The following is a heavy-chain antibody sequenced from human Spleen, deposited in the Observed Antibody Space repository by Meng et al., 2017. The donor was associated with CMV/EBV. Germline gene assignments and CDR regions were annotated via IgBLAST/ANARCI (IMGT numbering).Heavy chain of an antibody. CDR1: GGSIRSYY. Sequence: SETLSLTCTVPGGSIRSYYWSWIRQPPGKGLEWIGYIYYNENTNYNPSLKSRVTISVDTSKNQFSLKLSSVTAADTAVYYCARDRNSRDENYFDYWGQGTLVTVSS. CDR2: IYYNENT. CDR3: ARDRNSRDENYFDY. V-gene: IGHV4-59*01. J-gene: IGHJ4*02. D-gene: IGHD5-24*01.